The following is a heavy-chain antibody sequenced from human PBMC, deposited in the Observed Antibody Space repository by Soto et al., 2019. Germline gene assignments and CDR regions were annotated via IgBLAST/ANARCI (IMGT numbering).Heavy chain of an antibody. CDR2: ISYDGSNK. D-gene: IGHD3-22*01. CDR3: AKEHRYYYDSSGYYPYFGY. Sequence: GGSLRLSCAASGFTFSSYGMHWVHQAPGKGLEWVAVISYDGSNKYYADSVKGRFTISRDNSKNTLYLQMNSLRAEDTAVYYCAKEHRYYYDSSGYYPYFGYWGQGTLVTVSS. J-gene: IGHJ4*02. CDR1: GFTFSSYG. V-gene: IGHV3-30*18.